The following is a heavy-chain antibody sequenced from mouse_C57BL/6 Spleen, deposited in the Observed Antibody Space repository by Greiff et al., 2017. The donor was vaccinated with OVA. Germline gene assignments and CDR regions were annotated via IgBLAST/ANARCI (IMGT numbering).Heavy chain of an antibody. CDR2: ISDGGSYT. Sequence: EVQVVESGGGLVKPGGSLKLSCAASGFTFSSYAMSWVRQTPEKRLEWVATISDGGSYTYYPDNVKGRFTISRDNAKNNLYLQMSHLKSEDTAMYYCARDRGIITTVEGMDYWGQGTSVTVSS. D-gene: IGHD1-1*01. J-gene: IGHJ4*01. V-gene: IGHV5-4*01. CDR1: GFTFSSYA. CDR3: ARDRGIITTVEGMDY.